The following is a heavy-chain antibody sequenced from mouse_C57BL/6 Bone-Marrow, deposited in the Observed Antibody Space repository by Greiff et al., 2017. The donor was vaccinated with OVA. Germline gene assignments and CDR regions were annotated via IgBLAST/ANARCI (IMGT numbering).Heavy chain of an antibody. CDR1: GFNFKDYY. J-gene: IGHJ3*01. CDR2: IDPEDGDT. CDR3: ASYCDGSSWFAY. Sequence: EVQLQQSGAELVRPGASVKLSCTASGFNFKDYYMHWVKQRPGQGLEWIGRIDPEDGDTEYAPKFQGKATMTADTSSNTAYLQLSSLTSEDTAGDYCASYCDGSSWFAYWGQGTLVTVSA. D-gene: IGHD1-1*01. V-gene: IGHV14-1*01.